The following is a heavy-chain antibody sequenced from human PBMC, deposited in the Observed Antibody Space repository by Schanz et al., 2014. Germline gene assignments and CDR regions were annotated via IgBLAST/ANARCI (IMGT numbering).Heavy chain of an antibody. V-gene: IGHV3-23*01. CDR3: AASSGWHPSTDY. D-gene: IGHD6-19*01. J-gene: IGHJ4*02. CDR2: ISASGGDT. CDR1: EFTFSTDA. Sequence: DVHLLESGGGLVQPGGSLRLSCAASEFTFSTDAMSWVRQAPGKGLEWLSVISASGGDTYYADSVKGRFTISRDNSKNTLYLQMNSLRPGDTAVYYCAASSGWHPSTDYWGQGTLVTVSS.